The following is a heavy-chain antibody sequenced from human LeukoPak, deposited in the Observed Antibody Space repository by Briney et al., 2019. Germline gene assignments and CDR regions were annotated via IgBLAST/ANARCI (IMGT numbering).Heavy chain of an antibody. CDR2: ISSSGSFI. CDR1: GFTFSDYY. Sequence: PGGSLRLSCAASGFTFSDYYMSWIRQAPGKGLVWVSYISSSGSFIYYADSVKGRFTIYRDNAKNSLYLHMNSLRAEDTALYYCAREPYYDSSGYSPDYWGQGTLVTVSS. D-gene: IGHD3-22*01. V-gene: IGHV3-11*04. CDR3: AREPYYDSSGYSPDY. J-gene: IGHJ4*02.